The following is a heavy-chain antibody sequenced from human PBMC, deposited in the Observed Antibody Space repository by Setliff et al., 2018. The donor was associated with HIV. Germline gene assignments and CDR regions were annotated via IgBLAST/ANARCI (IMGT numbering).Heavy chain of an antibody. V-gene: IGHV3-23*01. J-gene: IGHJ3*02. CDR1: GFTFSSFA. CDR2: ISGSGDNT. Sequence: GGSLRLSCAASGFTFSSFAMSWVRQVPGKGLAWVSAISGSGDNTYYADSVKGRFTISRDNAKNSLYLQMNSLRADDTALYYCVKGGYLHAFEIWGQGTMVTVSS. CDR3: VKGGYLHAFEI. D-gene: IGHD6-13*01.